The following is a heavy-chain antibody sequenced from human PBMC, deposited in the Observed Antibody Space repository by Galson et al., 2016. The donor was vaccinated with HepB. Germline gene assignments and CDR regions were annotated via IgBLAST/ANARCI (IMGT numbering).Heavy chain of an antibody. D-gene: IGHD2-21*01. CDR1: GYTFTSYH. CDR2: INPRGGSR. J-gene: IGHJ4*02. Sequence: SVKVSCKASGYTFTSYHIHWVRQAPGQGLEWMGIINPRGGSRTYAEKFQDRVTMTRDTSTSTVYLEVSSLLSEDTAVYYCARRRGGGGDESLDYWGQGTLVTVSS. V-gene: IGHV1-46*01. CDR3: ARRRGGGGDESLDY.